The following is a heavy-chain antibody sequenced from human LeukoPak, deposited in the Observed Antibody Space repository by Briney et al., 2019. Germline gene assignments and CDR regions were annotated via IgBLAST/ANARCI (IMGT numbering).Heavy chain of an antibody. CDR3: AREDYYGSGSPIDY. CDR1: GFTFRTYN. CDR2: ITSGGTTI. D-gene: IGHD3-10*01. Sequence: GGSLRLSCAASGFTFRTYNMNWVRQAPGKGLEWVSYITSGGTTIYYADSVKGRFTISRDNAKNSLYLQMNSLRAEDTAVYYCAREDYYGSGSPIDYWGQGTLVTVSS. V-gene: IGHV3-48*01. J-gene: IGHJ4*02.